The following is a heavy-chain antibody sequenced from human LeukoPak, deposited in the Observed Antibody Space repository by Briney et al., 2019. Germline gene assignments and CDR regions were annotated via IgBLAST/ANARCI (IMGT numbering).Heavy chain of an antibody. J-gene: IGHJ6*03. CDR2: ISTSSSTI. V-gene: IGHV3-48*01. Sequence: GGSLRLSCAASGFTFSSYAMNWVRQAPGKGLEWVSYISTSSSTIYYADSVKGRFTISRDNSKNTLYLQMNSLRAEDTAVYYCATYSSSRYYYCYMDVWGKGTTVTVSS. CDR1: GFTFSSYA. CDR3: ATYSSSRYYYCYMDV. D-gene: IGHD6-6*01.